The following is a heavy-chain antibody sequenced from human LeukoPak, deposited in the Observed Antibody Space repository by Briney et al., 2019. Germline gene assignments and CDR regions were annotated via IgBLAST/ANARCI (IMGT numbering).Heavy chain of an antibody. J-gene: IGHJ6*02. CDR2: IRSKAYGGTT. Sequence: PGGSLRLSCTASGFTFGDYAMSWVRQAPGKGLEWVGFIRSKAYGGTTEYAASVKGRFTISRDDSKSIAYLQMNSLKTEDTAVYYCTKGVAGPDYYYGMDVWGQGTTVTVSS. V-gene: IGHV3-49*04. CDR1: GFTFGDYA. CDR3: TKGVAGPDYYYGMDV. D-gene: IGHD6-19*01.